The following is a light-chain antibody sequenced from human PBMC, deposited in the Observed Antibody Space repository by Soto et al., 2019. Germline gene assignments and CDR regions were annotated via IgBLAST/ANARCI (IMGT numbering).Light chain of an antibody. Sequence: DIIWTQSPGTLSLSPRERANLSCSASQSVSSTFFAWYQQKPGQAPRLLMFGASNRATGIPDRFSGSGSGTDFTLTISRLEPEDFAMYYCQQYGTSPRGTLAQGTKVDTK. CDR3: QQYGTSPRGT. CDR1: QSVSSTF. CDR2: GAS. V-gene: IGKV3-20*01. J-gene: IGKJ1*01.